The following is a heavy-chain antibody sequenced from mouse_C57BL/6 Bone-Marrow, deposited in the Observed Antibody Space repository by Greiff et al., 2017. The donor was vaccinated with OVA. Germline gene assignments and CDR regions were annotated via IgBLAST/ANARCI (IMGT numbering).Heavy chain of an antibody. CDR1: GFNITDDY. V-gene: IGHV14-4*01. Sequence: VQLQQSGAELVRPGASVKLSCTASGFNITDDYMHWVKQRTEQGLEWIGWIDPENGDTEYASKFQGKATITADTSSNTAYLQLSSLTSEDTAVYYCTSYGNFDYWGQGTTLTVSS. CDR3: TSYGNFDY. J-gene: IGHJ2*01. CDR2: IDPENGDT. D-gene: IGHD2-1*01.